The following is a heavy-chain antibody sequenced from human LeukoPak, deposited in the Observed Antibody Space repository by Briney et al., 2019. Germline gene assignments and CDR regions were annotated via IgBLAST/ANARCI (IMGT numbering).Heavy chain of an antibody. CDR2: INPSGGST. CDR1: GYTFTSYY. CDR3: ARLEGSYYLDDAFDI. D-gene: IGHD1-26*01. Sequence: ASVKVSCKASGYTFTSYYMHWVRQAPGQGLEWMGIINPSGGSTNYAQKFQGRVTITADESTSTAYMELSSLRSEDTAVYYCARLEGSYYLDDAFDIWGQGTMVTVSS. J-gene: IGHJ3*02. V-gene: IGHV1-46*01.